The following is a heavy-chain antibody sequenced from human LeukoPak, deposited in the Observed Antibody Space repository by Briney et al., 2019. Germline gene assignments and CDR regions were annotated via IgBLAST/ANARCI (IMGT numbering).Heavy chain of an antibody. CDR2: MNPNSGNT. CDR1: GYTFTSYD. CDR3: ARHKLATVYYYGMGV. D-gene: IGHD5-12*01. V-gene: IGHV1-8*01. Sequence: GASVKVSCKASGYTFTSYDINWVRQATGQGLEWMGWMNPNSGNTGYAQKFQGRVTMARNTSISTAYMELGSLRSEDTAVYYCARHKLATVYYYGMGVWGQGTTVTVSS. J-gene: IGHJ6*02.